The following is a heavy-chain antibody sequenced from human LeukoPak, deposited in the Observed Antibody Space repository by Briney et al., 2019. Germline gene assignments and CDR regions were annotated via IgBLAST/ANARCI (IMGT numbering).Heavy chain of an antibody. V-gene: IGHV4-59*01. J-gene: IGHJ6*03. CDR1: GGSISSYY. CDR3: ARVYSYGYAYYYYYMDV. Sequence: SETLSLTCTVSGGSISSYYWSWIRQPPGKGLEWIGYIYYSGSTNYDPSLKSRVTISVDTSKNQFSLKLSSVTAADTAVYYCARVYSYGYAYYYYYMDVWGKGTTVTVSS. CDR2: IYYSGST. D-gene: IGHD5-18*01.